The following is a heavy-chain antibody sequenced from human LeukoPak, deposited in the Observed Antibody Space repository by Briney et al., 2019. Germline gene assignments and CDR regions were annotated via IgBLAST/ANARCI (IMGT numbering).Heavy chain of an antibody. CDR1: GFTFSSYG. Sequence: PGGSLRLSCAASGFTFSSYGMHWVRQAPGKGLEWVAFIRYDGSNKYYADSVKGLFTISRDNSKNTLYLQMNSLRAEDTAVYYCAKDYSGSYPLSGYWGQGTLVTVSS. CDR3: AKDYSGSYPLSGY. V-gene: IGHV3-30*02. D-gene: IGHD1-26*01. CDR2: IRYDGSNK. J-gene: IGHJ4*02.